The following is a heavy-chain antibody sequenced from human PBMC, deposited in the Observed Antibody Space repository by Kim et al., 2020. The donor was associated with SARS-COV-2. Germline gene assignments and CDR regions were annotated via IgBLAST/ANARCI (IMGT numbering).Heavy chain of an antibody. CDR3: ARGLGYSSSWTRGDGGRL. CDR2: IIPIFGTA. D-gene: IGHD6-13*01. J-gene: IGHJ4*02. Sequence: SVKVSCKASGGTFSSYAISWVRQAPGQGLEWMGGIIPIFGTANYAQKFQGRVTITADESTSTAYMELSSLRSDDTAVYYFARGLGYSSSWTRGDGGRLWGQGTLVTVSS. V-gene: IGHV1-69*13. CDR1: GGTFSSYA.